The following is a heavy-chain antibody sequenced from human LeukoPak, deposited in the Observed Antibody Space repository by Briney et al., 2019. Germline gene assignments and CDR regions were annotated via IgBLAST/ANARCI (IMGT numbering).Heavy chain of an antibody. CDR3: ARGGGYGGYFDY. V-gene: IGHV4-31*03. D-gene: IGHD5-12*01. CDR1: GGSISSGGYY. Sequence: SETLSLTCTVSGGSISSGGYYWSWIRQHPGKGLEWIGYIYYSGSTYYNPSLKSRVTISVDTSKNQFSLKLSSVTAADTAVYYCARGGGYGGYFDYWGQGTLVAVSS. J-gene: IGHJ4*02. CDR2: IYYSGST.